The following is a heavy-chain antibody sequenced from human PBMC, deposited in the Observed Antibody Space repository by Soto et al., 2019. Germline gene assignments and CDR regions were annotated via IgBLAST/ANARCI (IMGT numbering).Heavy chain of an antibody. Sequence: GGPLRLSCAASGFTVSSNYMSWVRQAAGTGLEWVSVIYSGGSTYYADSVKGRFTISRDNSKNTLYLQMNSLRAEDTAVYYCARDLSGIAAAGDFDYWGQGTLVTVSS. CDR2: IYSGGST. D-gene: IGHD6-13*01. CDR3: ARDLSGIAAAGDFDY. J-gene: IGHJ4*02. V-gene: IGHV3-53*01. CDR1: GFTVSSNY.